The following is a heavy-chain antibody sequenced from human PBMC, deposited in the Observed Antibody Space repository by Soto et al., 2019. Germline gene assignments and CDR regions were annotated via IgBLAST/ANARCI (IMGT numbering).Heavy chain of an antibody. Sequence: GGSPKIHCQRDVYSFTSHWNSRVSQMPGKGLEQMRRIDPSDSYTNYGPSFQGHVTISADKSISTAYLQWRSLKASGTALYYCASILSGYCSGGSCDLGPKYYYYGMDVWGQGTKVTVSS. D-gene: IGHD2-15*01. CDR2: IDPSDSYT. J-gene: IGHJ6*02. CDR3: ASILSGYCSGGSCDLGPKYYYYGMDV. V-gene: IGHV5-10-1*01. CDR1: VYSFTSHW.